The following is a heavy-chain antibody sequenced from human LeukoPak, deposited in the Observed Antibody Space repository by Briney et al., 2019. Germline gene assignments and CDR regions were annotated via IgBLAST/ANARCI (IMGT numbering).Heavy chain of an antibody. CDR1: GVIFSSYA. V-gene: IGHV3-23*01. CDR2: ISGSGGST. Sequence: GGSLRLSCAASGVIFSSYAMSWVRLAPGRGLEWVSSISGSGGSTYYADSVKGRFTISRDNSKNTVYLQMNSLRAEDTAVYYCAKDQSCFNDVCHGDFDYWGQGTLATVSS. J-gene: IGHJ4*02. CDR3: AKDQSCFNDVCHGDFDY. D-gene: IGHD2-8*01.